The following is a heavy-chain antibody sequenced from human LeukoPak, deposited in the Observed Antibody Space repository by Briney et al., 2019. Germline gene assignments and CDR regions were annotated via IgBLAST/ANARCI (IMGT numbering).Heavy chain of an antibody. Sequence: PSETLSLTCTVSGGSISSGGYYWSWIRQHPGKGLEWIGYIYYSGSTYYNPSLKSRVTISVDTSKNQFSLKLSSVTAADTAVYYCARVSSYYDSSGTKLDYWGQGTLVTVSS. D-gene: IGHD3-22*01. CDR3: ARVSSYYDSSGTKLDY. CDR2: IYYSGST. V-gene: IGHV4-31*03. J-gene: IGHJ4*02. CDR1: GGSISSGGYY.